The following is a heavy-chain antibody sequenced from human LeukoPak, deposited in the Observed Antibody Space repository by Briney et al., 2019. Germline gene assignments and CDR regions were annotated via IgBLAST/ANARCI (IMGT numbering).Heavy chain of an antibody. V-gene: IGHV3-30*04. CDR1: GFTFSSYA. D-gene: IGHD3-10*01. CDR2: ISYDGSNK. Sequence: GRSLRLSCAASGFTFSSYAMHWVRQAPGKGLEWVAVISYDGSNKYYADSVKGRFTISRDNAKNTLYLQMNSQRAEDTAVYYCASWGDVMVRGVISWFDPWGQGTLVTVSS. J-gene: IGHJ5*02. CDR3: ASWGDVMVRGVISWFDP.